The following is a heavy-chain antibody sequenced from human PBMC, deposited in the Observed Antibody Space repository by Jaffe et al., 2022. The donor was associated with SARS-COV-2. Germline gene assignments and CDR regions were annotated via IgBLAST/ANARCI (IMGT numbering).Heavy chain of an antibody. V-gene: IGHV4-34*01. Sequence: QVQLQQWGAGLLKPSETLSLTCAVYGGSFSGYYWSWIRQPPGKGLEWIGEINHSGSTNYNPSLKSRVTISVDTSKNQFSLKLSSVTAADTAVYYCARGPYGSGSWFDYWGQGTLVTVSS. D-gene: IGHD3-10*01. CDR2: INHSGST. CDR1: GGSFSGYY. J-gene: IGHJ4*02. CDR3: ARGPYGSGSWFDY.